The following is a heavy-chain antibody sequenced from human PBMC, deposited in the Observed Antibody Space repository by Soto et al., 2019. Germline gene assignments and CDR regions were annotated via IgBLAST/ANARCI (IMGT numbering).Heavy chain of an antibody. CDR2: ISGSGGST. D-gene: IGHD5-18*01. CDR1: GFPFSSYA. V-gene: IGHV3-23*01. Sequence: GGALRLSCSASGFPFSSYAMSWVRQAPGKGLEWVSAISGSGGSTYYADSVKGRFTISRDNSKNTLYLQMNSLRAEDTAVYYCAKDPLEIQLWPKYYFDYWGQGPLVPVSS. CDR3: AKDPLEIQLWPKYYFDY. J-gene: IGHJ4*02.